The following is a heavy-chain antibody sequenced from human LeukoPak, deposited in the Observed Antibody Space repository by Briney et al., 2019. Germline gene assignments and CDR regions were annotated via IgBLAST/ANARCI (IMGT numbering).Heavy chain of an antibody. V-gene: IGHV1-18*01. J-gene: IGHJ5*02. CDR3: ARVFGYCTNGVCYARNWFDP. CDR2: ISAYNGNT. Sequence: VASVKVSCKASGYTFTSYGISWVRQAPGQGLEWMGWISAYNGNTNYAQKLQGRVTMTTDTSTSTAYMELRSLRSDDTAVYYCARVFGYCTNGVCYARNWFDPWGQGTLVTVSS. D-gene: IGHD2-8*01. CDR1: GYTFTSYG.